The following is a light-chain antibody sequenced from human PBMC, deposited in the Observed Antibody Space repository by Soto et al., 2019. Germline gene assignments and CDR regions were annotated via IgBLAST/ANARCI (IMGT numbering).Light chain of an antibody. J-gene: IGLJ1*01. CDR3: SSYTSSSTLV. CDR1: SSDVGGYNY. Sequence: QSALTQPASVSGSPGQSITISCTGTSSDVGGYNYVSWYQQHPGKAPKLMIYEVSNRPSGLSNRFSGSKSGNTASLTISGLQADDEADYYCSSYTSSSTLVFGTGTKLTVL. CDR2: EVS. V-gene: IGLV2-14*01.